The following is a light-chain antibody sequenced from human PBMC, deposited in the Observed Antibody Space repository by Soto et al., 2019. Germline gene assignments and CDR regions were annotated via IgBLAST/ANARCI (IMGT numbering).Light chain of an antibody. CDR3: QQRSIWPPA. CDR2: DSS. CDR1: QSVGTY. Sequence: EIVMTQSPATLSLSPGERATLSCRASQSVGTYLAWYQQKAGQSPRLLFYDSSKRATDIPARFSGSGSGTDFTLTISSLEPEDFAVYYCQQRSIWPPAFGGGTKVEIK. J-gene: IGKJ4*01. V-gene: IGKV3-11*01.